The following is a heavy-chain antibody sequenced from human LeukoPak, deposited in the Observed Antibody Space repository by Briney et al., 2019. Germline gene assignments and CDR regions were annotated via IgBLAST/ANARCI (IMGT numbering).Heavy chain of an antibody. CDR1: GGSISSSRHY. D-gene: IGHD3-10*01. Sequence: SETLSLTCSVSGGSISSSRHYWGWIRQPPGKGLEWIGTISYTGSTYYNPSLKSRVTISSDTSKNQFSLRLSSVTAADTAVYYCARGLWGPLDPWGQGTLVTVSS. CDR2: ISYTGST. V-gene: IGHV4-39*07. J-gene: IGHJ5*02. CDR3: ARGLWGPLDP.